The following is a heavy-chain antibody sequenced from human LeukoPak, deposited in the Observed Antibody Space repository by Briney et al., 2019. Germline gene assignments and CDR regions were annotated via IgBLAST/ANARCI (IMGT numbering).Heavy chain of an antibody. CDR3: ARVGGLDPMLNYMDV. CDR1: AGTFSSNA. Sequence: ASVTVSCTCSAGTFSSNALSWGRHGPGQGVEWMCGIIPIFGTANYAQRFRRRVTITTDESTSTAYMELNSLRSEDTAVDYCARVGGLDPMLNYMDVWGKGATVTVSS. J-gene: IGHJ6*03. D-gene: IGHD3-16*01. V-gene: IGHV1-69*05. CDR2: IIPIFGTA.